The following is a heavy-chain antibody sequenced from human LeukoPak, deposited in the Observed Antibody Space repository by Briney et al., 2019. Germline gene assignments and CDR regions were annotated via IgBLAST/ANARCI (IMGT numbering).Heavy chain of an antibody. CDR1: GFTFSIYS. J-gene: IGHJ4*02. D-gene: IGHD6-19*01. CDR2: ISSSSSTI. Sequence: PGGSLRLSCAASGFTFSIYSMNWVRQAPGKGLEWVSYISSSSSTIHYADSVKGRFTISRNNSKYTLYLQMNSLRAEDTALYYCARDAYSSGWSYFDYWGQGTLVTVSS. V-gene: IGHV3-48*01. CDR3: ARDAYSSGWSYFDY.